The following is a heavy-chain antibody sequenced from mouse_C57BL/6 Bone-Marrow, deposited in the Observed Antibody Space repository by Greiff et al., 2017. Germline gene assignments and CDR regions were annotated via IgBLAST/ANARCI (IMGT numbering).Heavy chain of an antibody. V-gene: IGHV1-7*01. D-gene: IGHD1-1*01. CDR3: AKVVSSHWYFDV. CDR1: GYTFTSYW. J-gene: IGHJ1*03. CDR2: INPSSGYT. Sequence: QVHVKQSGAELAKAGASVKLSCKASGYTFTSYWMHWVKQRPGQGLEWIGYINPSSGYTKYNQKFKDKATLTADKSSSTAYMQLSSLTYEDSAVYYCAKVVSSHWYFDVWGTGTTVTVSS.